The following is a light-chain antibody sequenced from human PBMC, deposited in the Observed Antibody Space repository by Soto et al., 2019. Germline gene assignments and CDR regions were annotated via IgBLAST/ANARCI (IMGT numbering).Light chain of an antibody. CDR3: TSYTSSSPLV. V-gene: IGLV2-14*01. CDR1: SSDVGGYNY. CDR2: EVV. Sequence: QSALTQPASVSGSPGQSITISCTGTSSDVGGYNYVSWYQHHPGKAPKLMISEVVNRPSAVSTLYSGSKSGITASLTISGLQAEDEADYYCTSYTSSSPLVFGTGTKLTVL. J-gene: IGLJ1*01.